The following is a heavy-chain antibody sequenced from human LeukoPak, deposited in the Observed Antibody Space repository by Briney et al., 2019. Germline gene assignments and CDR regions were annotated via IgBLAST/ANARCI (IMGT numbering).Heavy chain of an antibody. CDR2: INHSGST. J-gene: IGHJ5*02. CDR3: ARGLGHYGSGSYYSP. Sequence: SETLSLTCAVYGGSLSGYYWSCIRQPPGKGREWIGEINHSGSTNYNPSLKSRVTISVDTSKNQFSLKLSSVTAADTAVYYCARGLGHYGSGSYYSPWGQGTLVTVSS. V-gene: IGHV4-34*01. D-gene: IGHD3-10*01. CDR1: GGSLSGYY.